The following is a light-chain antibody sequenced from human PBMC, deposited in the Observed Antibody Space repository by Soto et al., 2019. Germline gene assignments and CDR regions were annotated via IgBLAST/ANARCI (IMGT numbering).Light chain of an antibody. CDR3: QQYGSSPPVT. CDR1: QSVSSSY. J-gene: IGKJ5*01. Sequence: EIVLTQSPGTLSLSPGERATLSCRASQSVSSSYLAWYQQKPGQAPRLLIYGASGRATGIPDRFSGSGSGPDFTLTINRLEPEDFAVYYCQQYGSSPPVTFGQGTRLEI. CDR2: GAS. V-gene: IGKV3-20*01.